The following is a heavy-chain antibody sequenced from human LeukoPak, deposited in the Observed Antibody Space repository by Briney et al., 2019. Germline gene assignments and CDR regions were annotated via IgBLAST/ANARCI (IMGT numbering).Heavy chain of an antibody. CDR3: ARGPGYSYARYYFDY. CDR1: GGSFSGYY. CDR2: INHSGST. V-gene: IGHV4-34*01. D-gene: IGHD5-18*01. J-gene: IGHJ4*02. Sequence: SETLSLTCAVYGGSFSGYYWSWIRQPPGKGLEWIGEINHSGSTNYNPSLKSRVTISVDASKNQFSLKLSSVTAADTAVYYCARGPGYSYARYYFDYWGQGTLVTVSS.